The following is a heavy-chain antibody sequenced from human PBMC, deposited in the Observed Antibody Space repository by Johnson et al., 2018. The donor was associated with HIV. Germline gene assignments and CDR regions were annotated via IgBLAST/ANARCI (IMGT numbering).Heavy chain of an antibody. V-gene: IGHV3-30*04. CDR1: GFTFSSYG. D-gene: IGHD5-24*01. CDR2: ISYDGSNK. Sequence: QVQLVESGGVVVQPGRSLRLSCAASGFTFSSYGMHWVRQAPAKGLEWVAVISYDGSNKYYADSVKGRFTISRDNSKNTLYLQMNSLKTEDTAVYYCTTDLLRWLQGENAFDIWGQGTMVTVSS. J-gene: IGHJ3*02. CDR3: TTDLLRWLQGENAFDI.